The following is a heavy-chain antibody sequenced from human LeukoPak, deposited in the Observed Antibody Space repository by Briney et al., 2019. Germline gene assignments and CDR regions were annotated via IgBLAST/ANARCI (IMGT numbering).Heavy chain of an antibody. D-gene: IGHD4-17*01. CDR1: GFSISSYY. CDR2: IYYSGST. J-gene: IGHJ4*02. Sequence: SETLSLTCTASGFSISSYYWSWIRQPPGKGLEWIGYIYYSGSTNYNPYLKSRVTISVDTSKNQFSLKLSSVTAADTAVYYCARGYGDYSPYFFDYWGQGTLVTVSS. V-gene: IGHV4-59*01. CDR3: ARGYGDYSPYFFDY.